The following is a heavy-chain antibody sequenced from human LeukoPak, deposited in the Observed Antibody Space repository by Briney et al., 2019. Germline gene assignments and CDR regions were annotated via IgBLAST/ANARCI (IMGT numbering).Heavy chain of an antibody. J-gene: IGHJ4*02. CDR2: ISYDGSDK. Sequence: PGGSLRLSCSASGFTFSSCGMQWVRQAPGKGLEWVAVISYDGSDKYYADPVKGRFTISRDNSKNTLYLQMNSLRAEDTAVYYCAKDYNYGYGYYFDYWGQGTLVTVSS. V-gene: IGHV3-30*18. D-gene: IGHD3-10*01. CDR3: AKDYNYGYGYYFDY. CDR1: GFTFSSCG.